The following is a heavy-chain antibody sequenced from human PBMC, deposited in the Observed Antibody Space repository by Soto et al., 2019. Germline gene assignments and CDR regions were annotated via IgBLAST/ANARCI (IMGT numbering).Heavy chain of an antibody. CDR2: IYWDDDK. V-gene: IGHV2-5*02. CDR1: GFSLSTSGVG. CDR3: APLEDDYYDSSGSYYFDY. Sequence: QITLKESGPTLVKPTQTLTLTCTFSGFSLSTSGVGVGWIRQPPGKALEWLALIYWDDDKRYSPSLKSRLTITKDTSKNPVVLTMTNMGPVDTATYYCAPLEDDYYDSSGSYYFDYWGQGTLVTVSS. D-gene: IGHD3-22*01. J-gene: IGHJ4*02.